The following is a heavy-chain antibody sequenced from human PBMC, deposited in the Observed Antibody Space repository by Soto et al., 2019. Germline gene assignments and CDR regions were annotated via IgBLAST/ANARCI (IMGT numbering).Heavy chain of an antibody. D-gene: IGHD3-10*01. V-gene: IGHV1-69*01. J-gene: IGHJ6*02. Sequence: QVQLVQSGAEVKKPGSSVKVSCKASGGTFSSYAISWVRQAPGQGLEWMGGIIPIFGTANYAQKFQGRVTITADESTSTAYMERSSLRSEDTAVYYCARVHYYGSGSYYNAPNYYYYYGMDVWGQGTTVTVSS. CDR2: IIPIFGTA. CDR1: GGTFSSYA. CDR3: ARVHYYGSGSYYNAPNYYYYYGMDV.